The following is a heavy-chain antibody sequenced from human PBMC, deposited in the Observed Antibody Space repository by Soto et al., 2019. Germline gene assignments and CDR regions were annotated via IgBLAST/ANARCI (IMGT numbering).Heavy chain of an antibody. CDR2: ISGSSSSI. J-gene: IGHJ4*02. D-gene: IGHD3-22*01. V-gene: IGHV3-48*02. Sequence: GGSVRLSCAASGFTFSSYSMNWVRQAPGKGLEWVSYISGSSSSIYYADSVKGRFTISRDNAKNSLYLQLSSLRDEDTAIYYCARESSGYPDSWGQGTLVTVSS. CDR3: ARESSGYPDS. CDR1: GFTFSSYS.